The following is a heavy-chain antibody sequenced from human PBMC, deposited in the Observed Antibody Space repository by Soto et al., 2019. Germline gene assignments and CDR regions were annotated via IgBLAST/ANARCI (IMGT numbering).Heavy chain of an antibody. CDR2: IIPIFNAA. Sequence: QVQLVQSGAEVKQPGSSVKVSCTLSGGTFTSYTITWVRQAPGQGLEWLGRIIPIFNAANYAQKFQDRVTITADESTSTAYMDLRSLTYEDTAFYYCARILTDGVDYWGQGTLVSVSS. D-gene: IGHD2-21*02. CDR3: ARILTDGVDY. V-gene: IGHV1-69*08. J-gene: IGHJ4*02. CDR1: GGTFTSYT.